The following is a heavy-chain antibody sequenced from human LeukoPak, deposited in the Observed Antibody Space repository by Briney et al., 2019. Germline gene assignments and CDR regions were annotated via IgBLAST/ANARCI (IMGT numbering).Heavy chain of an antibody. CDR3: ARIYDQNYHYSYIMDV. J-gene: IGHJ6*02. Sequence: GGSLGLSCEASGFIFSAYAMHWVRQAPGKGLEWVADISFDGINQYYADSVKGRFTISRDSFQSTLYLQMNSLRPEDTAVYYCARIYDQNYHYSYIMDVWGQGTTVTVSS. V-gene: IGHV3-30*04. CDR1: GFIFSAYA. D-gene: IGHD2/OR15-2a*01. CDR2: ISFDGINQ.